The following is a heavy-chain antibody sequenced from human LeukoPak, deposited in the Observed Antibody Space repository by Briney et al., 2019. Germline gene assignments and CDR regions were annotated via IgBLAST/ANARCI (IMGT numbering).Heavy chain of an antibody. CDR1: GGSFSDYY. CDR2: INHSGST. CDR3: ARTRGYSYAYFDY. Sequence: SETLSLTCAVYGGSFSDYYWSWIRQPPGKGLEWIGEINHSGSTNYNPSHKSRVTISVDTSKIQFSLKLNSVTAADTAMYYCARTRGYSYAYFDYWGQGTLVTVSS. D-gene: IGHD5-18*01. V-gene: IGHV4-34*01. J-gene: IGHJ4*02.